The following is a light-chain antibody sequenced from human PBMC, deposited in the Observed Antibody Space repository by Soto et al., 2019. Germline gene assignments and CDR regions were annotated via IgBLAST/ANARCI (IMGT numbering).Light chain of an antibody. CDR3: QQYDRSPYT. CDR2: HTS. J-gene: IGKJ2*01. V-gene: IGKV3-20*01. Sequence: ELALTQSPGTLSLSPGERATLSCRASQSIRSRFFAWYQQKAGQAPKLLIHHTSDRATDLPDRFSGSGSGTDFTLTIDRLEPEDLAVYYCQQYDRSPYTFGQGTKLEIK. CDR1: QSIRSRF.